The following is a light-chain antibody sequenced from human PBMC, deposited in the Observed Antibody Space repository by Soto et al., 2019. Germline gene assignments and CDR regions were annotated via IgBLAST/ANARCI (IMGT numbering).Light chain of an antibody. CDR2: GIS. J-gene: IGKJ5*01. CDR1: QSVNSN. CDR3: QQYSKWPIT. V-gene: IGKV3-15*01. Sequence: EIVLTQSPGTLSLSPGERATLSCRASQSVNSNYLAWYQQHPGQPPRLLIYGISTRATGIPARFSGSGSGTEFSLTISSLQSEDFAVYYCQQYSKWPITLGQGTRLEIK.